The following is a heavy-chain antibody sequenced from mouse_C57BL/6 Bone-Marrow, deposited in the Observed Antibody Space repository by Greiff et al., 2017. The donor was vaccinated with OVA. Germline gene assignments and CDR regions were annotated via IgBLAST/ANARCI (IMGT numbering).Heavy chain of an antibody. Sequence: EVMLVESGGGLVKPGGSLKLSCAASGFTFSDYGMHWVRQAPEKGLEWVAYISSGSSTIYYADTVKGRFTISRDNAKNTLFLQMTSLRSEDTAMYYCARRHWEDFDDWGQGTTLTVSS. CDR1: GFTFSDYG. V-gene: IGHV5-17*01. CDR2: ISSGSSTI. D-gene: IGHD4-1*01. CDR3: ARRHWEDFDD. J-gene: IGHJ2*01.